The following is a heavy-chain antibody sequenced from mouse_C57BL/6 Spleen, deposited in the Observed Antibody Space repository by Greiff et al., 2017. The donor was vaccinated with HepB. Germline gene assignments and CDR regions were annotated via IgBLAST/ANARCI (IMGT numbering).Heavy chain of an antibody. CDR1: GYTFTSYW. V-gene: IGHV1-64*01. J-gene: IGHJ1*03. Sequence: QVQLQQPGAELVKPGASVKLSCKASGYTFTSYWMHWVKQRPGQGLEWIGMIHPNSGSTNYNEKFKSKATLTVDKSSSTAYMQLNSLTSEDSAVYYCARENYGSSLYWYFDVWGTGTTVTVSS. CDR3: ARENYGSSLYWYFDV. CDR2: IHPNSGST. D-gene: IGHD1-1*01.